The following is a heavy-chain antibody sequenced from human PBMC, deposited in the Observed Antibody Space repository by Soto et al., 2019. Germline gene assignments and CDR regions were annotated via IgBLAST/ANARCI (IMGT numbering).Heavy chain of an antibody. D-gene: IGHD5-12*01. CDR1: GYTFTSYG. Sequence: GASVKVSCKASGYTFTSYGISWVRQAPGQGLEWMGWISAYNGNTNYAQKLQGRVTMTTDTSTSTAYRELRSLRSDDTAVYYCARESGYDSAPLSQDAFDIWGQGTMVTVSS. V-gene: IGHV1-18*01. CDR2: ISAYNGNT. J-gene: IGHJ3*02. CDR3: ARESGYDSAPLSQDAFDI.